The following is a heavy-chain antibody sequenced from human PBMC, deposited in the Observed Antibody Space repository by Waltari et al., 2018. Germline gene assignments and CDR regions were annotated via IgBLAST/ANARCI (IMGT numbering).Heavy chain of an antibody. D-gene: IGHD6-13*01. Sequence: QVQLVQSGAEVKKPGASVKVSCKASGYTFTGYYMHWVRQAPGQGLEWMGWINPNSGGTNYEQKFQGRVTMTRDTSSSTAYMELSRLRSDDTAVYYCARWENPRIAAADYWGQGTLVTVSS. V-gene: IGHV1-2*02. J-gene: IGHJ4*02. CDR2: INPNSGGT. CDR1: GYTFTGYY. CDR3: ARWENPRIAAADY.